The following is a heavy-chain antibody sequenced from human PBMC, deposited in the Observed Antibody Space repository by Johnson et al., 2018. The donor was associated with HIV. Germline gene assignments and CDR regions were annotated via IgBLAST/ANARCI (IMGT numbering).Heavy chain of an antibody. Sequence: VQVVESGGGVVQPGKSLRLSCAASGFTVSSNYISWVRQAPGRGLEWVSLIYSDGSTYYADSVKGRFTISRDDSKNTLYLQMNSLRAEDTAVYYCARTISSYQGAFDIWGQGTMVTVSS. V-gene: IGHV3-66*01. CDR3: ARTISSYQGAFDI. CDR1: GFTVSSNY. D-gene: IGHD1-26*01. J-gene: IGHJ3*02. CDR2: IYSDGST.